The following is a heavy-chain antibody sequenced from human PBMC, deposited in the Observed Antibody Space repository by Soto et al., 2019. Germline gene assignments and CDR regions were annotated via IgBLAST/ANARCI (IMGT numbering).Heavy chain of an antibody. J-gene: IGHJ4*02. CDR1: GYTFTGYA. Sequence: ASVKVSCKASGYTFTGYAIHWVRQAPGQRLEWMGWINGGNGDTKYSQKFQGRVTISRDTSASTAYMELTSLGSEDTAVYHCARGYCSSTSCQYYFDFWGQGTLVTVSS. D-gene: IGHD2-2*01. CDR3: ARGYCSSTSCQYYFDF. V-gene: IGHV1-3*01. CDR2: INGGNGDT.